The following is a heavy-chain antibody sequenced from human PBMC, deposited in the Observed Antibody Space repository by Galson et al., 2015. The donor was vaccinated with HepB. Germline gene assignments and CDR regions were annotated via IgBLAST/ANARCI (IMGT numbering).Heavy chain of an antibody. Sequence: SLRLSCAVSGFSFSSYAMNWVRQAPGKGLEWVSYISSSSTIYYADSVKGRFTISRDSAKNSLYLQMNSLRAEDTAVYYCAREDSSGYHDYWGQGTLVTVSS. J-gene: IGHJ4*02. D-gene: IGHD3-22*01. CDR2: ISSSSTI. CDR1: GFSFSSYA. V-gene: IGHV3-48*01. CDR3: AREDSSGYHDY.